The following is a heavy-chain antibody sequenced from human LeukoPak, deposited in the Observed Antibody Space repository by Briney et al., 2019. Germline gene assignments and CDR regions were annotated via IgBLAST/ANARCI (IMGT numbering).Heavy chain of an antibody. V-gene: IGHV3-33*01. J-gene: IGHJ2*01. CDR3: ARGVVGATTGWYFDL. D-gene: IGHD1-26*01. CDR2: IWSDESNK. CDR1: GFTFSNYG. Sequence: GKSLRLSCAASGFTFSNYGMHWVRQAPGKGLEWVAVIWSDESNKYYADSVKGRFTISRDNFKNTLYLHMNRLRAEDTTVYYCARGVVGATTGWYFDLWGRGTLVTVSS.